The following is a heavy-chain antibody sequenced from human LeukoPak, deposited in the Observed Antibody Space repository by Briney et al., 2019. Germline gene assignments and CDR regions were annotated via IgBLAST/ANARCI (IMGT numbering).Heavy chain of an antibody. V-gene: IGHV3-23*01. J-gene: IGHJ4*02. CDR2: ISGSGGST. D-gene: IGHD3-16*01. CDR3: AIMITFGGVIGGDFDY. CDR1: GFTFSNFA. Sequence: GGSLRLSCAASGFTFSNFAMSWVRQAPGKGLEWVSAISGSGGSTYYADSVKGRFTISRDNSKNTLYLQMNSLRAEDTAVYYCAIMITFGGVIGGDFDYWGQGTLVTVSS.